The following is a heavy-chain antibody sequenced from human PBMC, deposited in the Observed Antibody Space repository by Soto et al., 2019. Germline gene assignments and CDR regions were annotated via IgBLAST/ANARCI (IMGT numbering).Heavy chain of an antibody. CDR1: GGSVSSGSYY. V-gene: IGHV4-61*01. CDR3: ARDGYYYDSSGYLWFDP. D-gene: IGHD3-22*01. Sequence: SETLSLTCTVSGGSVSSGSYYWSWIRQPPGKGLEWIGYIYYSGSTNYNPSLKSRVTISVDTSKNQFSLKLSSVTAADTAVYYCARDGYYYDSSGYLWFDPWGQGTLVTVS. J-gene: IGHJ5*02. CDR2: IYYSGST.